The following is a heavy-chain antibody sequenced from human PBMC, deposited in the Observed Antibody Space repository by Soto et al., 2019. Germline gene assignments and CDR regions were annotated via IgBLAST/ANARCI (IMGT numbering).Heavy chain of an antibody. J-gene: IGHJ5*02. Sequence: GASVKVSCKASGGTFSSYAISWVRQAPGQGLEWMGGIIPIFGTANYAQKFQGRVTITADESTSTAYMELSSLRSEDTAVYYCARFSTWFGGDTNPYNWFDPWGQGTLVTVSS. CDR2: IIPIFGTA. D-gene: IGHD3-10*01. CDR1: GGTFSSYA. CDR3: ARFSTWFGGDTNPYNWFDP. V-gene: IGHV1-69*13.